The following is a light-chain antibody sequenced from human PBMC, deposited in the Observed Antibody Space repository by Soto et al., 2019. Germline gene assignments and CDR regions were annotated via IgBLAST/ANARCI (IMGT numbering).Light chain of an antibody. Sequence: QSALTQPRSVSGSPGQSVTISCTGTSSDVGGYNFVSWYQQYPGKAPKLIIYDVTKGPSGVPDRFSGSKSGNTASLTISGLQTDDEADYYCCSYAGSYTHVFGTGTMVTVL. J-gene: IGLJ1*01. CDR3: CSYAGSYTHV. CDR1: SSDVGGYNF. V-gene: IGLV2-11*01. CDR2: DVT.